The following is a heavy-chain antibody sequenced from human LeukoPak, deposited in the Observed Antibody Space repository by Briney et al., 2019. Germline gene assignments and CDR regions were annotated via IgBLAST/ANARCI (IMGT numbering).Heavy chain of an antibody. V-gene: IGHV3-73*01. Sequence: GGSLKLSCAASGFTFSDSALHWVRQASGKGLEWVGRIRNKANRYATAYAASVKGRFTISRDDSKNTAYLQMNSLKTEDTAVYYCTRRFDGGNSEVDSWGQGTLVTVSS. J-gene: IGHJ4*02. CDR1: GFTFSDSA. CDR3: TRRFDGGNSEVDS. CDR2: IRNKANRYAT. D-gene: IGHD4-23*01.